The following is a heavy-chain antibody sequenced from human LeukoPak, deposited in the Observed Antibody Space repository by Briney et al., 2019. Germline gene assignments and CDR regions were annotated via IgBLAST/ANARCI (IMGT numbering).Heavy chain of an antibody. CDR1: GGSISSYY. J-gene: IGHJ6*03. Sequence: PSETLSLTCTVSGGSISSYYWSWIRQPPGKGLEWIGYIHYSGGITYYNPSLKSRVTISVDTSKNQFSLSLSSVTAADTAVYYCARDSLTVTGYYYYYYMDVWGKGTTVTVSS. D-gene: IGHD1-14*01. CDR2: IHYSGGIT. V-gene: IGHV4-59*12. CDR3: ARDSLTVTGYYYYYYMDV.